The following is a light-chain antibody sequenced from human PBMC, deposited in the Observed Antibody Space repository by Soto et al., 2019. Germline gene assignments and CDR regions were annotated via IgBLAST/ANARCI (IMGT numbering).Light chain of an antibody. CDR3: QQYNSSSWT. Sequence: EIQMTQSPSTLSSSVGDRVTITCLAIQSIRDWLEWYQQKPGKAPKLVIYKTSSLKSGVPSRFSGSGSRTEYTLTISSLQPDDFAIYYCQQYNSSSWTFGQGTKVDNK. CDR2: KTS. J-gene: IGKJ1*01. CDR1: QSIRDW. V-gene: IGKV1-5*03.